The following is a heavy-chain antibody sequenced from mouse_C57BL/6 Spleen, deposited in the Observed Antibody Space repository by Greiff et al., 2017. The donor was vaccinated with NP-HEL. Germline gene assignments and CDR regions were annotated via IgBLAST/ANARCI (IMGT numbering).Heavy chain of an antibody. D-gene: IGHD1-1*01. CDR2: ISDGGSYT. CDR3: AREGSGSSYCDY. Sequence: EVKVVESGGGLVKPGGSLKLSCAASGFTFSSYAMSWVRQTPEKRLEWVATISDGGSYTYYPDNVKGRFTISRDNAKNNLYLQMSHLKSEDTAMYYCAREGSGSSYCDYWGQGTTLTVSS. J-gene: IGHJ2*01. V-gene: IGHV5-4*01. CDR1: GFTFSSYA.